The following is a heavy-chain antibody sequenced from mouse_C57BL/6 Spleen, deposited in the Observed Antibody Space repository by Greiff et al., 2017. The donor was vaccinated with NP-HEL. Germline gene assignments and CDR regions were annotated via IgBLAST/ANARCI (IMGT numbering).Heavy chain of an antibody. CDR2: INPYNGGT. J-gene: IGHJ4*01. CDR1: GYTFTDYY. V-gene: IGHV1-19*01. CDR3: ARVEHYAMDY. Sequence: VQLQQSGPVLVKPGASVKMSCKASGYTFTDYYMNWVKQSHGKSLEWIGVINPYNGGTSYNQKFKGKATLTVDKSSSTAYMELNSLTSEDSAVYYCARVEHYAMDYWGQGTSVTVSS.